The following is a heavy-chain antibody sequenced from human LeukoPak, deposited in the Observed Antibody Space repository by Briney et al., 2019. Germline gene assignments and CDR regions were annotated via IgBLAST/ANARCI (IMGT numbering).Heavy chain of an antibody. CDR1: GFTFSNYD. CDR3: VRGCMFCEWKTSFDP. D-gene: IGHD2-8*01. Sequence: GGSLRLSCAASGFTFSNYDMHWVRQTTGEGMEWDSAIGTIGDTFNPNSVKGRFTISRENARNSVYLQMNSLRAGDTAVYYCVRGCMFCEWKTSFDPWGQGTLVTVSS. CDR2: IGTIGDT. V-gene: IGHV3-13*01. J-gene: IGHJ5*02.